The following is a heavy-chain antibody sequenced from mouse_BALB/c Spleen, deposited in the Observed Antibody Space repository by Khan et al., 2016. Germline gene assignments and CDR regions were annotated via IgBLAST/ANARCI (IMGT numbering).Heavy chain of an antibody. J-gene: IGHJ1*01. CDR3: ARTYGNYGYFDV. CDR2: ISDAGAST. CDR1: GFTFSDYY. Sequence: EVALVESGGGLVKPGGSLKLSCAASGFTFSDYYMYWVRQTPEKRLEWVANISDAGASTYYPDSVKGRFIISRDNAKNNLYLQMSSLKSEDTAMYYCARTYGNYGYFDVWSAGTTVTVSS. D-gene: IGHD1-1*02. V-gene: IGHV5-4*02.